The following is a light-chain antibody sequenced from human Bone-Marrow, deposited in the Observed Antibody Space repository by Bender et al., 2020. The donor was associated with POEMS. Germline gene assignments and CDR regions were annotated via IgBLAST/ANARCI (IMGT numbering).Light chain of an antibody. CDR3: AVWDDSLNGWV. CDR1: SSNIGAHA. J-gene: IGLJ3*02. CDR2: SSH. Sequence: QSVLTQPPSASGTPGQRVTISCSGGSSNIGAHAVNWYQHLPGTAPNLLIYSSHRRPSEVPDRFSGSRSGTSASLAISGLQSADESDYYCAVWDDSLNGWVFGGGTKLTVL. V-gene: IGLV1-44*01.